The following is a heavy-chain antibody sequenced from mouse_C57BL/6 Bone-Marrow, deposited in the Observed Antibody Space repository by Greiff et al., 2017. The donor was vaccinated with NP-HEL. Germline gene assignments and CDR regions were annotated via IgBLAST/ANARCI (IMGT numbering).Heavy chain of an antibody. CDR2: IYPGDGDT. J-gene: IGHJ4*01. CDR3: ARWSRGDY. CDR1: GYAFSSSW. Sequence: VKLQESGPELVKPGASVKISCKASGYAFSSSWMNWVKQRPGRGLGWIGRIYPGDGDTNYNGKFKGKATLTADKSSSTAYMQLSSLTSEDSAVYFCARWSRGDYWGQGTSVTVSS. V-gene: IGHV1-82*01.